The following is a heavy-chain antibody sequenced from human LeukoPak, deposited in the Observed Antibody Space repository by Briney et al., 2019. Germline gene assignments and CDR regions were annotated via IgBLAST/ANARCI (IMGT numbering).Heavy chain of an antibody. CDR1: GGSISSGSYY. CDR2: IYTSGST. V-gene: IGHV4-61*02. J-gene: IGHJ6*04. CDR3: ARDPGDSYTXXXLRXXXX. D-gene: IGHD1-14*01. Sequence: SETLSLTCTVSGGSISSGSYYWSWIRQPAGKGLEWIGRIYTSGSTNYNPSLKSRVTISVDTSKNQFSLKLRSVSRADTAVSDXARDPGDSYTXXXLRXXXXXXKGTTVXVSS.